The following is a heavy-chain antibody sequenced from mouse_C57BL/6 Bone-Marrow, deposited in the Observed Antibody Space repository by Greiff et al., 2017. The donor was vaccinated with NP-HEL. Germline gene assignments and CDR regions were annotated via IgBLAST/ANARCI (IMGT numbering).Heavy chain of an antibody. J-gene: IGHJ1*03. CDR3: ARRELGRWYFDV. D-gene: IGHD4-1*01. CDR1: GFTFSSYT. CDR2: ISGGGGNT. Sequence: EVQVVESGGGLVKPGGSLKLSCAASGFTFSSYTMSWVRQTPEKRLEWVATISGGGGNTYYPDSVKGRFTISRDNAKNTLYLQMSSLRSEDTALYYCARRELGRWYFDVWGTGTTVTVSS. V-gene: IGHV5-9*01.